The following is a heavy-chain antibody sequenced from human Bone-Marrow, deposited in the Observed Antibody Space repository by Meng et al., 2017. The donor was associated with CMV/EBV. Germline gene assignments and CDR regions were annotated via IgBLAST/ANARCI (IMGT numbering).Heavy chain of an antibody. J-gene: IGHJ4*02. CDR1: CGSFSGYY. V-gene: IGHV4-34*01. CDR2: INHSGST. Sequence: LQPWGAGLLKPSETLSLTCAVYCGSFSGYYWSWIRQPPGKGLEWIGEINHSGSTNYNPSLKSRVTISVDTSKNQFSLKLSSVTAADTAVYYCASIPHPSRRTHITDFDYWGQGTLVTVSS. CDR3: ASIPHPSRRTHITDFDY. D-gene: IGHD1-14*01.